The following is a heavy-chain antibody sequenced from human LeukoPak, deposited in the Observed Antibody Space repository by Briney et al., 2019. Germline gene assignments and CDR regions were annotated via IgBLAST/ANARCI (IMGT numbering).Heavy chain of an antibody. CDR1: GGSFSGYY. CDR2: INHSGST. V-gene: IGHV4-34*01. CDR3: ARGGIVVVVAATRPYDY. J-gene: IGHJ4*02. D-gene: IGHD2-15*01. Sequence: SETLSLTCAVYGGSFSGYYWSWIRQPPGKGLEWIGEINHSGSTNYNPSLKSRVTISVDTSKNQFSLKLSSVTAADTAVYCCARGGIVVVVAATRPYDYWGQGTLVTVSS.